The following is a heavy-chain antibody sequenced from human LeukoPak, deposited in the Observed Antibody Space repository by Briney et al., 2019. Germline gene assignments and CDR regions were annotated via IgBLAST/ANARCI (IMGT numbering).Heavy chain of an antibody. D-gene: IGHD2-15*01. CDR2: IYYSGST. V-gene: IGHV4-39*01. CDR3: ARHFGSLFCPARLRGYFDL. J-gene: IGHJ2*01. Sequence: SETLSLTCTVSGDSISSGSYYWRWVRQPPGKGLEWIASIYYSGSTYSSPSLKSRVTMSVDTSENQFSLKLTSVTAADTAVYYCARHFGSLFCPARLRGYFDLWGRGTLVTVSS. CDR1: GDSISSGSYY.